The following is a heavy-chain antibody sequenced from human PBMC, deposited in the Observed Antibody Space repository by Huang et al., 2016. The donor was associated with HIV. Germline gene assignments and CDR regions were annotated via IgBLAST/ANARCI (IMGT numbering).Heavy chain of an antibody. CDR1: GYTFTTYH. D-gene: IGHD3-10*01. V-gene: IGHV1-46*01. J-gene: IGHJ4*02. Sequence: QVQLVQSGAEVKKPGASVKISCKASGYTFTTYHMHWVRPAPGQGLEWMGMINLSGASTRYAQTFQGRVTMTSDTSTSTVYMELSSLTPEDTAVYYCARALLLFGLGSPLDFWGQGSLVTVSS. CDR3: ARALLLFGLGSPLDF. CDR2: INLSGAST.